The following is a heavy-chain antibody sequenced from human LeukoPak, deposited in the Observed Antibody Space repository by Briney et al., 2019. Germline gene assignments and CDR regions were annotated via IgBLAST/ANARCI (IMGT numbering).Heavy chain of an antibody. D-gene: IGHD1-1*01. CDR1: GFTFSSYT. CDR3: ARALTTLTYEGY. V-gene: IGHV3-21*01. J-gene: IGHJ4*02. Sequence: GGSLRLSCAASGFTFSSYTMHWIRRAPGKGLEWVSSISGSNGYIFYADSVKGRFTVSRDNAKDSLYLQMNSLRAEDTAVYYCARALTTLTYEGYWGQGTLVTVSS. CDR2: ISGSNGYI.